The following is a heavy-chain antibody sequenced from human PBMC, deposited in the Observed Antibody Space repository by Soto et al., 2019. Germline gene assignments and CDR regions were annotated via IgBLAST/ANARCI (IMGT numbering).Heavy chain of an antibody. D-gene: IGHD3-10*01. CDR1: GYTFTNYG. V-gene: IGHV1-18*01. Sequence: QVQLVQSGAEVMKPGASVKVSCKASGYTFTNYGISWLRQAPGQGLEWMGWISGDNGNTNYAQKLQGRVTMTTDTSTSTAYMELRSLRSDDTALYSCARAGASVTILFDSWGQGTLVTVSS. CDR3: ARAGASVTILFDS. J-gene: IGHJ4*02. CDR2: ISGDNGNT.